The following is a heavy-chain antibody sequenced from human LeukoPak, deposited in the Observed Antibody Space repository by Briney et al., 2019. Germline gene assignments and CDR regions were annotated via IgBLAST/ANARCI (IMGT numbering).Heavy chain of an antibody. CDR2: IYFSGST. Sequence: SETLSHTCTVSGGSISSDYWSWIRQPPGKGLEWIGYIYFSGSTTYNPSLRSRLTISVDTSKNQFSLRLTSVTAVDTAVYYCARWGSGFGIWGQGTMVTVS. V-gene: IGHV4-59*01. D-gene: IGHD6-19*01. J-gene: IGHJ3*02. CDR1: GGSISSDY. CDR3: ARWGSGFGI.